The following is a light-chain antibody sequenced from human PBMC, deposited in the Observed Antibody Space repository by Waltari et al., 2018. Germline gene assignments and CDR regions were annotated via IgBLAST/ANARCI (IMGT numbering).Light chain of an antibody. CDR2: AAS. CDR3: LQDYTFPLT. V-gene: IGKV1-6*01. CDR1: ENIKND. J-gene: IGKJ4*01. Sequence: AIQMTQSPSSLSASVGDRVTITCRASENIKNDLGWYQQKPGKAPNLLIFAASSLQSGVPSRFSASGSGTDFTLTISSLQPEDFAIYYCLQDYTFPLTFGGGTKVDI.